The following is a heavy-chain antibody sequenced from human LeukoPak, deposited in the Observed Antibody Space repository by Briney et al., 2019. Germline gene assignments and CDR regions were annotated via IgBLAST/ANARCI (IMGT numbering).Heavy chain of an antibody. CDR3: ARAPNSGSYHDY. CDR1: GGSFSGYY. V-gene: IGHV4-34*01. Sequence: SEILSLTCAVYGGSFSGYYWSWIRQPPGKGLEWIGEINHSGSTNYNPSLKSRVTISVDTSKNQFSLKLSSVTAADTAVYYCARAPNSGSYHDYWGQGTLVTVSS. J-gene: IGHJ4*02. CDR2: INHSGST. D-gene: IGHD1-26*01.